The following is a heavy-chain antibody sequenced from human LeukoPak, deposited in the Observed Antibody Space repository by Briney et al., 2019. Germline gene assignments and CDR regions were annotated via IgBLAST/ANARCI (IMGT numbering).Heavy chain of an antibody. CDR2: ISSYSTYI. D-gene: IGHD3-22*01. CDR1: GFTSSSYE. Sequence: GGSLRLSCAASGFTSSSYEMNWVRQAPGKGLEWVSFISSYSTYIYYADSLKGRFTISRDNAKNSLYLQMNSLRAEDTAVYYCARDSFAGYDSSGYSSYDYWGQGTLVTVSS. CDR3: ARDSFAGYDSSGYSSYDY. V-gene: IGHV3-21*01. J-gene: IGHJ4*02.